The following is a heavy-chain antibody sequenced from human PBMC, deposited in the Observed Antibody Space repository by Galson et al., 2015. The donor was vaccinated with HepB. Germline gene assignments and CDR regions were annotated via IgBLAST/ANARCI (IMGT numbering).Heavy chain of an antibody. D-gene: IGHD4-17*01. V-gene: IGHV1-69*13. J-gene: IGHJ4*02. Sequence: SVKVSCKASGSTFSSYAISWVRQAPGQGLEWMGGIIPIFGTANYAQKFQGRVTITADESTSTAYMELSSLRSEDTAVYYCARADAYGDYPAGYWGRGTLVTVSS. CDR2: IIPIFGTA. CDR3: ARADAYGDYPAGY. CDR1: GSTFSSYA.